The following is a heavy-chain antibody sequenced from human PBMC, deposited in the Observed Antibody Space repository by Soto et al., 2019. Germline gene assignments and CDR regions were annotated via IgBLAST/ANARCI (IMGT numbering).Heavy chain of an antibody. J-gene: IGHJ4*02. CDR2: INPSGGST. CDR3: AREHPVAGASDY. Sequence: QVQLVQSGAEVKKPGASVKVSCKASGYTFTSYYMHWVRQAPGQGLEWMGIINPSGGSTSYAQKFQGRVTMTRDKSTSTVYMELSSLRSEDTAVYYCAREHPVAGASDYWGQGTLVTVSS. CDR1: GYTFTSYY. V-gene: IGHV1-46*01. D-gene: IGHD6-19*01.